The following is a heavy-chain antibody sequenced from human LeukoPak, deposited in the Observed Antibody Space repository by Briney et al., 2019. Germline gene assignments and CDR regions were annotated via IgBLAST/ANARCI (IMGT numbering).Heavy chain of an antibody. CDR1: GFTFSSYG. CDR3: ARDWGDGFDY. J-gene: IGHJ4*02. V-gene: IGHV3-7*01. CDR2: IKQDGSEK. Sequence: GGSLRLSCAASGFTFSSYGMHWVRQAPGKGLEWVANIKQDGSEKYYVDSVKGRFTISRDNAENSLYLQMNSLRAEDTAVYYCARDWGDGFDYWGQGTPVTVSS. D-gene: IGHD2-21*02.